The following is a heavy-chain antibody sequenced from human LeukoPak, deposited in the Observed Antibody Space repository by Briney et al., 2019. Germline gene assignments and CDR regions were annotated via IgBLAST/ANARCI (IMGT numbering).Heavy chain of an antibody. CDR2: ISAYNGNT. D-gene: IGHD1-26*01. CDR1: GYTFTSYG. V-gene: IGHV1-18*01. J-gene: IGHJ4*02. CDR3: ARGSRSGIVGATGY. Sequence: GASVKVSCKASGYTFTSYGISWVRQAPGQGLEWMGWISAYNGNTNYAQKLQGRVTMTTDTSTSTAYMGLRRLRSDDTAVYYCARGSRSGIVGATGYWGQGTLVTVSS.